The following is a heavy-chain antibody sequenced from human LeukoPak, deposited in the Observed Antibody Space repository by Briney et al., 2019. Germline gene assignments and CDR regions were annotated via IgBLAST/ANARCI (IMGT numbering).Heavy chain of an antibody. CDR1: GSSFASSW. CDR3: ARQWGDCSSTSCYSAY. V-gene: IGHV5-51*01. Sequence: GESLRISCKGSGSSFASSWIAWGRQTLGKGLECLGVIHPGDTATRDSPPFQGQVTISADKSISTAYLQWSSLKASDTAIYYCARQWGDCSSTSCYSAYWGQGTLVTVSS. J-gene: IGHJ4*02. CDR2: IHPGDTAT. D-gene: IGHD2-2*01.